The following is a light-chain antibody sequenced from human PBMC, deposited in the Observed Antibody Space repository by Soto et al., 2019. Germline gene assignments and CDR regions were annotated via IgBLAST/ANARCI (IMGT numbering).Light chain of an antibody. CDR2: KVS. CDR1: QSLVHSDGIAY. J-gene: IGKJ5*01. V-gene: IGKV2-30*02. Sequence: DVVMTQSPLSRPVTLGQPASISCRANQSLVHSDGIAYFSWFQQRPGRSPRRLIYKVSNRDSGVPARYSGSGAGTDFALKISRVEAEEVGVYYCMQGTHWPITFGEVTRLE. CDR3: MQGTHWPIT.